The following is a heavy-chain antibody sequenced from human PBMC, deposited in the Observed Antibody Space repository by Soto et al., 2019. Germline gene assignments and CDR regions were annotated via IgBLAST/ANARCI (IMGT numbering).Heavy chain of an antibody. D-gene: IGHD3-10*01. CDR3: ARVDYYGAGTYVFDY. CDR1: GASMGRYY. Sequence: PSETLSLTCAVSGASMGRYYWSWIRQSPGKGLEWIGYISDSETTNYSPSLRGRVTISLETSKSQFSLKLSSVTAADTAVYYCARVDYYGAGTYVFDYWGPGTLGTVSS. J-gene: IGHJ4*02. CDR2: ISDSETT. V-gene: IGHV4-59*01.